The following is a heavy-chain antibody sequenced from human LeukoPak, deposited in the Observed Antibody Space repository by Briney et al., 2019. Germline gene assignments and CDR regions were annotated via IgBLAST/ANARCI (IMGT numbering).Heavy chain of an antibody. J-gene: IGHJ3*02. Sequence: GGSLRLSCAASGFTFSSYAMSWVRQAPGKGLEWVANIKRDGSEKYYVDSVKGRFTISRGNAENSLYLQMNSLRAEDTAVYYCARARDYGSGKANAFDIWGQGTMVTVSS. CDR3: ARARDYGSGKANAFDI. CDR1: GFTFSSYA. V-gene: IGHV3-7*05. CDR2: IKRDGSEK. D-gene: IGHD3-10*01.